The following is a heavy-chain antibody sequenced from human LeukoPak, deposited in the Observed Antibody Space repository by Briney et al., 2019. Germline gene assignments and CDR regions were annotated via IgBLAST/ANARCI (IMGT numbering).Heavy chain of an antibody. CDR3: ARVTRTSWVWANYFDY. CDR1: GFTVSSNY. D-gene: IGHD2-2*01. Sequence: GGSLRLSCAASGFTVSSNYMSWVRQAPGKGLEWVSLISWDGGSTYYADSVKGRFTISRDNAKNTLYLQMNSLRAEDTAVYYCARVTRTSWVWANYFDYWGQGTLVTVSS. V-gene: IGHV3-53*01. CDR2: ISWDGGST. J-gene: IGHJ4*02.